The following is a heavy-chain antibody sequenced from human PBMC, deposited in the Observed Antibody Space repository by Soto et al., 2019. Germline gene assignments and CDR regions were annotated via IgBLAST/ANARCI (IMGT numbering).Heavy chain of an antibody. J-gene: IGHJ6*01. D-gene: IGHD5-18*01. CDR1: GGTFSSYA. CDR2: IIPIWGTA. CDR3: ARHVQPAGYYDAMDV. V-gene: IGHV1-69*05. Sequence: QVQLVQSGAEVKKPGSSVKVSCMASGGTFSSYAISWMRQAPGQGREWMRGIIPIWGTANYAQKFQGRITMTSDESTTTACMEQGSPSAYDSAVYSCARHVQPAGYYDAMDVGGEETTVTVSS.